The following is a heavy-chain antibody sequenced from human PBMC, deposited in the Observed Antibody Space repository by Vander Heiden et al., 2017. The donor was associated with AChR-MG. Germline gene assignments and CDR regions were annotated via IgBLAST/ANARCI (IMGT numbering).Heavy chain of an antibody. V-gene: IGHV3-30*18. CDR3: AKDREGYSSSWYLDY. CDR1: GFTFSRFR. Sequence: QVQLVEPGGGVVQPGRSLRLSCAALGFTFSRFRRHWARQAPAKGLEWVAVMSYDGSNKYYADSVKGRFTISRDNSKNTLYLQMNSLRAEDTAVYYCAKDREGYSSSWYLDYWGQGTLVTVSS. D-gene: IGHD6-13*01. CDR2: MSYDGSNK. J-gene: IGHJ4*02.